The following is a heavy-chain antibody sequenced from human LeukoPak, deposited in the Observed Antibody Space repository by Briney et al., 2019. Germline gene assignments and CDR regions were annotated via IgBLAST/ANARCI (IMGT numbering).Heavy chain of an antibody. Sequence: SETLSLTCAVYGGSFSGYYWSWIRQPPGKGLEWIGEINHSGSTNYNPSLKSRVTISVDTSKNQLSLKLSSVTAADTAVYYCAREGVVTPPFDYWGQGTLVTVSS. CDR2: INHSGST. D-gene: IGHD4-23*01. V-gene: IGHV4-34*01. CDR1: GGSFSGYY. J-gene: IGHJ4*02. CDR3: AREGVVTPPFDY.